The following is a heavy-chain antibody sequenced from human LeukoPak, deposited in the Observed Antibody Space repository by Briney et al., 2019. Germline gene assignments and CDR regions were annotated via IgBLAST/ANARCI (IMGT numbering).Heavy chain of an antibody. CDR2: INSDGSST. D-gene: IGHD4-23*01. Sequence: GGSLRLSCAASGFTLRKYWMHLVRQAPGKGLGWVSRINSDGSSTSYADSVKGRFTISRDNAKNTLYLQMNSLRAEDTAVYYCARGYGGSDYWGQGTLVTVSS. V-gene: IGHV3-74*01. J-gene: IGHJ4*02. CDR1: GFTLRKYW. CDR3: ARGYGGSDY.